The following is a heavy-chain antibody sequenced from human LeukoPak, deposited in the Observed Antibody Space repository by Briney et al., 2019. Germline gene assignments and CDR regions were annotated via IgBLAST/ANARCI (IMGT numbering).Heavy chain of an antibody. D-gene: IGHD1-26*01. CDR2: ISSSSSYI. J-gene: IGHJ3*02. CDR3: ARSYAEADAFDI. Sequence: GGSLRLCCAASGFTFSSYSMNWVRQAPGKGLEWVSSISSSSSYIYYADSVKGRFTISRDNAKNSLYLQMNSLRAEDTAVYYCARSYAEADAFDIWGQGTMVTVSS. CDR1: GFTFSSYS. V-gene: IGHV3-21*01.